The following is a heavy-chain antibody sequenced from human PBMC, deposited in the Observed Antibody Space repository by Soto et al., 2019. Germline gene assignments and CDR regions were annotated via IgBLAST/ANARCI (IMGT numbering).Heavy chain of an antibody. Sequence: ASVKGSCAASGYTITSCGIRWVRLAPEQGIEWMGWISACNSNTNYGRKLQDRVTMTTDASTGTACMELRRVRSAETTVDYCSLDLIPTATVPLDAFEIWCQAIMVTVSS. D-gene: IGHD5-18*01. J-gene: IGHJ3*02. CDR3: SLDLIPTATVPLDAFEI. CDR2: ISACNSNT. V-gene: IGHV1-18*04. CDR1: GYTITSCG.